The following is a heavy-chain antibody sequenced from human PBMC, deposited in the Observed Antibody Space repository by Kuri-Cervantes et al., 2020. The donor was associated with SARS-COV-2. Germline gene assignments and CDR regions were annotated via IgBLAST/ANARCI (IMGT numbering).Heavy chain of an antibody. CDR3: AKGLGMGATVLPVF. D-gene: IGHD1-26*01. Sequence: GESLKISCAASGFTFSNAWMHWVRQAPGKGLEWVTVISHDGGDKYYAHSVQGRFTISRDNSRSTLFLQMNSLTTEDTALYYCAKGLGMGATVLPVFWGQGTLVTVSS. CDR1: GFTFSNAW. J-gene: IGHJ4*02. CDR2: ISHDGGDK. V-gene: IGHV3-30*18.